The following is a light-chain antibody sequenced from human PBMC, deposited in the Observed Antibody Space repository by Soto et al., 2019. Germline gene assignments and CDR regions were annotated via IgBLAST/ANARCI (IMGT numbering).Light chain of an antibody. CDR1: QKVNSN. CDR2: GAS. J-gene: IGKJ5*01. CDR3: QQYNNWPPIT. V-gene: IGKV3-15*01. Sequence: EIVMTQSPATLSVSPGERATLSCRASQKVNSNLAWYQQKPGQAPRLLIYGASTRATGIPARFSGSGSGTEFSLTITSLQSEDFAVYYCQQYNNWPPITFGQGTRLEIK.